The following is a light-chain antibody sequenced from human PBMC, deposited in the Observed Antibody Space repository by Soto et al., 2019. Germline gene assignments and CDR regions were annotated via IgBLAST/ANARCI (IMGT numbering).Light chain of an antibody. Sequence: EVVLTQSPGTLSLSPGERATLSCRASLSLSSIYLAWYQQKPGQAPRLLIYGASSRATGIPDRFSGSGSGTDFTLTISRLEPEDFAVYYCQQYGGSPYTFGQGTKLEIK. CDR3: QQYGGSPYT. CDR1: LSLSSIY. V-gene: IGKV3-20*01. J-gene: IGKJ2*01. CDR2: GAS.